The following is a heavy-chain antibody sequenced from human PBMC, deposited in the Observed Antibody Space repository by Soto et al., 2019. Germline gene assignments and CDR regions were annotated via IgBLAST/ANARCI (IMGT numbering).Heavy chain of an antibody. CDR1: GYTLTELS. D-gene: IGHD3-22*01. CDR2: FDPEDGET. Sequence: ASVKVSCKVSGYTLTELSMHWVRQAPGKGLEWMGGFDPEDGETIYAQKFQGRVTMTEATSTDTAYMELSSLRSEDTAVYYCRTYSYDSSGYYLYFDYWGQGTLVTVSS. V-gene: IGHV1-24*01. J-gene: IGHJ4*02. CDR3: RTYSYDSSGYYLYFDY.